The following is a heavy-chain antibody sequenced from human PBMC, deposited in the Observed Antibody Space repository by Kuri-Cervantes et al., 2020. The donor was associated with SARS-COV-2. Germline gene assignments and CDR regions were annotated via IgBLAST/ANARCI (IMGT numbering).Heavy chain of an antibody. CDR1: GFTFSSYA. CDR3: ANGRVAATQPLGY. V-gene: IGHV3-23*03. D-gene: IGHD2-15*01. Sequence: GGSLRLSCAASGFTFSSYAMSWVRQAPGKGLEWVSVIYSGGSSTYYADSVKGRFTISRDNSKNTLYLQMNSLRAEDTAVYYCANGRVAATQPLGYWGQGNLVTVSS. J-gene: IGHJ4*02. CDR2: IYSGGSST.